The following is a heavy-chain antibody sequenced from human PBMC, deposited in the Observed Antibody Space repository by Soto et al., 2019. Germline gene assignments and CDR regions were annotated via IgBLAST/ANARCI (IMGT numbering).Heavy chain of an antibody. D-gene: IGHD3-22*01. CDR3: ARARYESGYCFDY. CDR2: IYYSGST. CDR1: GGSISSGDYY. Sequence: QVQLQESGPGLVKPSQTLSLTCTVSGGSISSGDYYWSWIRQPPGKGLEWIGYIYYSGSTYYNPSLKSRVXKSXDXPKNQFSLKLSSVTAADTAVYYCARARYESGYCFDYWGQGTLVTVSS. V-gene: IGHV4-30-4*01. J-gene: IGHJ4*02.